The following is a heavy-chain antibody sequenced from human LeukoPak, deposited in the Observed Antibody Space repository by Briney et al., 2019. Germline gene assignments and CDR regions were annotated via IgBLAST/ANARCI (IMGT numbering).Heavy chain of an antibody. V-gene: IGHV3-74*01. J-gene: IGHJ4*02. Sequence: GGSLRLSCAASGFTFSRYYMHWVRQAPGKGLVWVSRINSDGSSTTYADSVKGRFTISRDNAKNTLYLRMNSLKVEDTAVYYCTRVFVGDEYSSSGYWGQGTLVTVSS. D-gene: IGHD6-13*01. CDR3: TRVFVGDEYSSSGY. CDR2: INSDGSST. CDR1: GFTFSRYY.